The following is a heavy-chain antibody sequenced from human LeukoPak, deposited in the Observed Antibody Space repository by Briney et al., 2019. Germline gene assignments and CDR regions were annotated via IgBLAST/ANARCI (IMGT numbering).Heavy chain of an antibody. V-gene: IGHV3-11*04. Sequence: PGGSLRLSCAASGFTFSDYYMSWIRQAPGKGLEWVSYISSSGSTIYYADFVKGRFTISRDNAKNSLYLQMNSLRAEDTAVYYCARDQIWSGLEWTDWFDPWGQGTLVTVSS. CDR3: ARDQIWSGLEWTDWFDP. J-gene: IGHJ5*02. CDR1: GFTFSDYY. D-gene: IGHD3-3*01. CDR2: ISSSGSTI.